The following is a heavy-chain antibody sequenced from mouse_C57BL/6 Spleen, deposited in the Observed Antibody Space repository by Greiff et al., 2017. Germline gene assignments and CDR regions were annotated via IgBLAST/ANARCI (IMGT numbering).Heavy chain of an antibody. CDR3: ARGDGYGDY. CDR2: ISSGRSTI. D-gene: IGHD2-3*01. Sequence: EVKLVESGGGLVKPGGSLKLSCAASGFTFSDYGMHWVRQAPEKGLEWVAYISSGRSTIYYADTVKGRFTISRDNAKNTLVLQMTSLRSEDTAMYYCARGDGYGDYWGQGTTLKVSS. J-gene: IGHJ2*01. V-gene: IGHV5-17*01. CDR1: GFTFSDYG.